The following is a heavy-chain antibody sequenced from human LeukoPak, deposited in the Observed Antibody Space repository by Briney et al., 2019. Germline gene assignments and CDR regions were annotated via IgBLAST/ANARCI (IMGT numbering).Heavy chain of an antibody. CDR1: GFTFSSYW. CDR3: AREKGVLLWFGELPHFDY. D-gene: IGHD3-10*01. V-gene: IGHV3-7*03. Sequence: GGSLRLSCAASGFTFSSYWMSWARQAPGKGLEWVANIKQDGSEKYYVDSVKGRFTISRDNAKNSLYLQMNSLRAEDTAVYYCAREKGVLLWFGELPHFDYWGQGTLVTVSS. CDR2: IKQDGSEK. J-gene: IGHJ4*02.